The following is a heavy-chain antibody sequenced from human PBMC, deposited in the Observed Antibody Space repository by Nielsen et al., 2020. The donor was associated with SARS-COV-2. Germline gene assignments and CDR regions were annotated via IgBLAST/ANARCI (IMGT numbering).Heavy chain of an antibody. CDR2: MYYSGRP. J-gene: IGHJ4*02. D-gene: IGHD5-12*01. CDR1: GGSIGRSRYY. CDR3: ARHLSAYDPADF. V-gene: IGHV4-39*01. Sequence: ESLKISCSVSGGSIGRSRYYWGWIRQPPGKGLEWIGSMYYSGRPYYNPSLKSRVAISVDTSKNRFSLRLTSLTAADTAVYYCARHLSAYDPADFWGQGTLVTVSS.